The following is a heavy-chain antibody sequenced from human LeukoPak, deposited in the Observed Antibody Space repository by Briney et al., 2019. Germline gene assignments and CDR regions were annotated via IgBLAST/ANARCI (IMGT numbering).Heavy chain of an antibody. CDR1: GVSVYSYY. J-gene: IGHJ3*02. V-gene: IGHV4-59*02. CDR3: ARWLPLIGAFDI. Sequence: SETLSLTCTVSGVSVYSYYYTWIRQPPGKGLEWIGYIYYSGSTNYNPSLKSRVTISVDTSKNQFSLKLSSVTAADTAVYYCARWLPLIGAFDIWGQGTMVTVSS. CDR2: IYYSGST. D-gene: IGHD3-16*02.